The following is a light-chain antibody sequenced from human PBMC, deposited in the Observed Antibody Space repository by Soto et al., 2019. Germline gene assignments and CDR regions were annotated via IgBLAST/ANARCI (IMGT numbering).Light chain of an antibody. J-gene: IGKJ1*01. CDR3: QQYNDWPQT. V-gene: IGKV3-15*01. CDR1: QSVRSN. CDR2: GAF. Sequence: EIVMTQSPGTLSLSPGERATLSCRTSQSVRSNLAWYQQIPGQAPRLLIYGAFTRATGIPARFSGSGSGTEFTLAISSLQSEDFAVYYCQQYNDWPQTFGIGTKVDI.